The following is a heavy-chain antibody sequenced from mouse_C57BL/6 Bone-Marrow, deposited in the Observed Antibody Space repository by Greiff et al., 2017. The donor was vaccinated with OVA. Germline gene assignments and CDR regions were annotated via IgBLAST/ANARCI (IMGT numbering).Heavy chain of an antibody. CDR2: IYPRSGNT. CDR1: GYTFTSYG. V-gene: IGHV1-81*01. J-gene: IGHJ2*01. D-gene: IGHD2-4*01. Sequence: QVHVKQSGAELARPGASVKLSCKASGYTFTSYGISWVKQRTGQGLEWIGEIYPRSGNTYYNEKFKGKATLTADKSSSTAYMELRSLTSEDSAVYYCARGDYHYYFDYWGQGTTLTVSS. CDR3: ARGDYHYYFDY.